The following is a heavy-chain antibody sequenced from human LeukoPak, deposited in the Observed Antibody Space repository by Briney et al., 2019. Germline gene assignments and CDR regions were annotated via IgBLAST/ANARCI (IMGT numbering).Heavy chain of an antibody. D-gene: IGHD3-22*01. Sequence: GGSLRLSCAASGFTFDDYAMHWVRQAPGKGLEWVSLISGDGGSTYYADSVKGRFTISRDNSKNSLYLQMNSLRTEDTALYFCAKEENYYDSSGEPYFQHWGQGTLVTVSS. V-gene: IGHV3-43*02. CDR3: AKEENYYDSSGEPYFQH. CDR1: GFTFDDYA. CDR2: ISGDGGST. J-gene: IGHJ1*01.